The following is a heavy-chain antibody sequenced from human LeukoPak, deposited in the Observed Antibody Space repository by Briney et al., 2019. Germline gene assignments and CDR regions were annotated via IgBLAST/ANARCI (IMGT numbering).Heavy chain of an antibody. CDR2: ISSSSSAI. J-gene: IGHJ6*03. Sequence: GGSLRLSCAASGFAFSSYNMNWVRQAPGKGLEWVSYISSSSSAIYYADSVKGRFTISRDNAKNSLYLQMNSLRAEDTAVYYCARDRIEQQRTLGRSSNYYYYYYMDVWGKGTTVTVSS. V-gene: IGHV3-48*01. CDR1: GFAFSSYN. CDR3: ARDRIEQQRTLGRSSNYYYYYYMDV. D-gene: IGHD6-13*01.